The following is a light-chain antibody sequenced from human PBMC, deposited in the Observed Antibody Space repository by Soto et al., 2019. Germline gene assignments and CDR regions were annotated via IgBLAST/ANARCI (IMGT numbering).Light chain of an antibody. V-gene: IGKV1-5*01. J-gene: IGKJ1*01. Sequence: DIQMTQSPSTLSASVGERVTITCRASQSISVWTAWYQQKPGRAPKLLIYDASNLESGVPSRFSGSGSGTEFTLAISSRQPDDFATYYCQQYNSYSWTFGQGTKVEIK. CDR3: QQYNSYSWT. CDR2: DAS. CDR1: QSISVW.